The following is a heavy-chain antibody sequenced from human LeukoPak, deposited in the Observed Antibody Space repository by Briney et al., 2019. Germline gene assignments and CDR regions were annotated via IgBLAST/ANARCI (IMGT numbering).Heavy chain of an antibody. CDR3: AHSPLYDSSPLPDY. D-gene: IGHD3-22*01. CDR2: IYWNDDK. V-gene: IGHV2-5*01. Sequence: SGPTLVKPTQTLTLTCTFSGFSLSTSGVGVGWIRPPPGKALEWLALIYWNDDKRYSPSLKSRLTITKDTSKNQVVLTMTNMDPVDTATYYCAHSPLYDSSPLPDYWGQGTLVTVSS. CDR1: GFSLSTSGVG. J-gene: IGHJ4*02.